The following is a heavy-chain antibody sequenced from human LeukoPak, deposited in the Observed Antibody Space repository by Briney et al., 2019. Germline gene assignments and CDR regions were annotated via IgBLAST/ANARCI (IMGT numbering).Heavy chain of an antibody. CDR1: GFTFSSYG. D-gene: IGHD3-22*01. CDR3: AKDLTYYYDISGSYYGYYFDY. V-gene: IGHV3-30*18. J-gene: IGHJ4*02. CDR2: ISYDGNNK. Sequence: GGSLRLSCAASGFTFSSYGMHWVRQAPGKGLEWVAVISYDGNNKYYADSVKGRFTISRDNSKNTLYLQMNSLRPEDTAVYYCAKDLTYYYDISGSYYGYYFDYWGQGSLVTVSS.